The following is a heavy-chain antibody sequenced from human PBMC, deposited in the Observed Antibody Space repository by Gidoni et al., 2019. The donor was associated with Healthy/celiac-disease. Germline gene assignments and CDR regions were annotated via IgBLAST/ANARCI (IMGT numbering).Heavy chain of an antibody. D-gene: IGHD1-26*01. V-gene: IGHV3-30*18. CDR3: AKVGVGATSGVDY. Sequence: QVQLVESGGGVVQPGRSLRLSCAASGFTFSSYGMHWVRQAPGKGLEWVAVISYDGSNKYYADSVKGRFTISRDNFKNTLYLQMNSLRAEDTAVYYCAKVGVGATSGVDYWGQGTLVTVSS. CDR1: GFTFSSYG. J-gene: IGHJ4*02. CDR2: ISYDGSNK.